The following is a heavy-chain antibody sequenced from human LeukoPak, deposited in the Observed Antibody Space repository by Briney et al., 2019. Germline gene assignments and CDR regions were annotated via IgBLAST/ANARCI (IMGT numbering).Heavy chain of an antibody. CDR1: GYTFTSYY. CDR2: INPSGGST. J-gene: IGHJ5*02. CDR3: ARDVFPSLPAAIIEGYNWFDP. V-gene: IGHV1-46*01. Sequence: ASVKVSCKASGYTFTSYYMHWVRQAPGQGLEWMGIINPSGGSTSYAQKFQGRVTMTRDTSTSTVYMELSSLRSEDTAVYYCARDVFPSLPAAIIEGYNWFDPWGQGTLVTVSS. D-gene: IGHD2-2*01.